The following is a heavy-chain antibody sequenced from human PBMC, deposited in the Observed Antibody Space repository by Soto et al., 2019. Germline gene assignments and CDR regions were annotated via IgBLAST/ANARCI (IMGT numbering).Heavy chain of an antibody. CDR3: ARADCSSTSCPNDS. D-gene: IGHD2-2*01. CDR1: GGSISSGGYY. CDR2: IYYSGST. J-gene: IGHJ5*01. Sequence: QVQLQESGPGLVKPSQTLSLTCTVSGGSISSGGYYWSWIRQHPGKGLEWIGYIYYSGSTYYNPSLKRRVTISVDTSKNQFSLKLSSVTAADTAVYYCARADCSSTSCPNDSWGQGTLVTVSS. V-gene: IGHV4-31*03.